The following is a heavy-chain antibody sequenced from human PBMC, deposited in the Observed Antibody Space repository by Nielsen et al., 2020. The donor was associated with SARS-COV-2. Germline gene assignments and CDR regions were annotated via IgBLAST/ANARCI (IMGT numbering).Heavy chain of an antibody. CDR3: ARGAPGWVIIAGAFDI. CDR2: IKQDGSEK. D-gene: IGHD3-3*01. V-gene: IGHV3-7*01. Sequence: GESLKISCAASGFTFSSYWMSWVRQAPGKGLEWVANIKQDGSEKYYVDSVKGRFTISRDNAKNSLYLQMNSLRAEDTAVYYCARGAPGWVIIAGAFDIWGQGTMVTVSS. CDR1: GFTFSSYW. J-gene: IGHJ3*02.